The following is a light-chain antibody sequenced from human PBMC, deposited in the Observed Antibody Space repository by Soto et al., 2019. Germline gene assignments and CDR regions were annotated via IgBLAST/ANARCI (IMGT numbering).Light chain of an antibody. CDR3: QQYSNWPT. V-gene: IGKV3-15*01. Sequence: ELVMTQSPATLSVSPGERATLSCRASQSVSRTLAWYQKRPRQPPMLIISSASTRATGIAARFGGSGSGSEFTLTISSLQSEDSALYYCQQYSNWPTFGQGTRLEIK. CDR1: QSVSRT. J-gene: IGKJ5*01. CDR2: SAS.